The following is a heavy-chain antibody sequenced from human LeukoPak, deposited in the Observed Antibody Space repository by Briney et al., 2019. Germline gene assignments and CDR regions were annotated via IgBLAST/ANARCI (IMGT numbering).Heavy chain of an antibody. D-gene: IGHD3-10*01. CDR2: INHSGST. J-gene: IGHJ4*02. Sequence: TSETLSLSCTVSGGSISSYYWSWIRQPPGKGLEWIGEINHSGSTNYNPSLKSRVTISVDTSKNQFSLKLSSVTAADTAVYYCARRRITMVRGYYFDYWGQGTLVTVSS. V-gene: IGHV4-34*01. CDR1: GGSISSYY. CDR3: ARRRITMVRGYYFDY.